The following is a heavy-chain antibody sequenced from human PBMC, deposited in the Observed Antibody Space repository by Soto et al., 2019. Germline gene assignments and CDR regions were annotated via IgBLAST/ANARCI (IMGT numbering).Heavy chain of an antibody. D-gene: IGHD2-8*02. V-gene: IGHV3-7*03. CDR1: GFTFSSYW. CDR3: ATDTYCPATCYRGHGN. Sequence: EVQLVESGGDLVQPCGSLRLSCAASGFTFSSYWMAWVRQSPGKGLEWVASMNQHGSDIQYVDSVMCRFTISRDNARNLLYLQMNNLRVEDTAIYYCATDTYCPATCYRGHGNWGQGTLVTVSS. CDR2: MNQHGSDI. J-gene: IGHJ4*02.